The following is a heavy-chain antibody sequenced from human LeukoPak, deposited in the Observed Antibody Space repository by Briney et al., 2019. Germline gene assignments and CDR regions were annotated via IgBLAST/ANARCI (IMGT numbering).Heavy chain of an antibody. Sequence: SETLSLTCTVSGGSISSYYWSWIRQPPVKGLEWIGYIYTSGSTNYNPSLKSRVTISVDTSKNQFSLKLSSVTAADTAVYYCARAGAPFLGSRLDLWGRGTLVTVSS. J-gene: IGHJ2*01. CDR1: GGSISSYY. V-gene: IGHV4-4*09. D-gene: IGHD1-14*01. CDR3: ARAGAPFLGSRLDL. CDR2: IYTSGST.